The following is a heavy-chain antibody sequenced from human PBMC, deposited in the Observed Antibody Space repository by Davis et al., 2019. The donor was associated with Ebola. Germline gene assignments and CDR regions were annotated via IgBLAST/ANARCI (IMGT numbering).Heavy chain of an antibody. CDR1: GYSFTSYG. D-gene: IGHD1-7*01. CDR3: ARDIQGNWNYLPPDY. J-gene: IGHJ4*02. CDR2: INPSGGST. Sequence: GESLKISCKGSGYSFTSYGISWVRQAPGQGLEWMGIINPSGGSTSYAQKFQGRVTMTRDTSTSTVYMELSSLRSEDTAVYYCARDIQGNWNYLPPDYWGQGTLVTVSS. V-gene: IGHV1-46*01.